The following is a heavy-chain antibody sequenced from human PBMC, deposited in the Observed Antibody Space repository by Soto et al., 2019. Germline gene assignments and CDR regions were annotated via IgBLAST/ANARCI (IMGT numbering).Heavy chain of an antibody. CDR2: INSDGSST. CDR1: GFTFSSYW. D-gene: IGHD3-16*01. CDR3: ANGGGRRYHFDS. V-gene: IGHV3-74*01. Sequence: EVQLVESGGGLVQPGGSLRLSCAASGFTFSSYWMFWVRQAPGKGLVWVSRINSDGSSTSYADSVKGRFTISRDNAKNMVYLQMNSLRAEDTAVYYCANGGGRRYHFDSWGQGTLVTVSS. J-gene: IGHJ4*02.